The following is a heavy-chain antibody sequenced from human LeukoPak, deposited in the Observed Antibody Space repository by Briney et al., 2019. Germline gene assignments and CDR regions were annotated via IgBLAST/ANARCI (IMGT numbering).Heavy chain of an antibody. Sequence: KPSETLSLTCTVSGGSISNYYWSWIRQPPGKGLEWIGFIYYSGSTNYNPSLKSRVTISVDTSKNQFSLKLSSVTAADTAVYYCARVHWSGYDFRGAFDLWGQGTMVTVSS. J-gene: IGHJ3*01. CDR1: GGSISNYY. D-gene: IGHD5-12*01. CDR3: ARVHWSGYDFRGAFDL. CDR2: IYYSGST. V-gene: IGHV4-59*01.